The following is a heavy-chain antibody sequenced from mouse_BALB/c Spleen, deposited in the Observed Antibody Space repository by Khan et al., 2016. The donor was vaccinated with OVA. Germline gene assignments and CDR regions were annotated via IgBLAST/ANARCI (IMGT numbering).Heavy chain of an antibody. V-gene: IGHV5-6*01. J-gene: IGHJ4*01. Sequence: EVELVESGGDLVKPGGSLKLYCAASGFIFSSYGMSWVRQTPNKRLEWVATMSSGGSFTYYPDSLKGRFTIYRDNDRNTLNLQVNSLQSEYTAMYYFSRFITTTTGGYYFMVYWAQGTSVTVSS. CDR3: SRFITTTTGGYYFMVY. CDR1: GFIFSSYG. CDR2: MSSGGSFT. D-gene: IGHD1-2*01.